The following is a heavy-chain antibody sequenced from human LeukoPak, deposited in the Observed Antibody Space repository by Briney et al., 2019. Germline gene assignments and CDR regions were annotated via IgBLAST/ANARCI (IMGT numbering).Heavy chain of an antibody. CDR3: ARGWFDP. J-gene: IGHJ5*02. Sequence: GGSLTLSCAASGFSFSDYEMNWVRQAPGKGREWVSYISSGGSAIYYADSVKGRFTISRDNAKNSLYLQMNSLRAEDTAVYYCARGWFDPWGQGTLVTVSS. CDR1: GFSFSDYE. CDR2: ISSGGSAI. V-gene: IGHV3-48*03.